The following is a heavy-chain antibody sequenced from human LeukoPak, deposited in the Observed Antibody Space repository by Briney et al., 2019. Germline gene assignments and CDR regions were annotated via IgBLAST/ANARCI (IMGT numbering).Heavy chain of an antibody. J-gene: IGHJ4*02. V-gene: IGHV4-59*01. CDR1: GGSISSYY. CDR3: ARGQVYFDY. CDR2: IYYSGT. Sequence: KASETLSLTCTVSGGSISSYYWSWVRQPPGKGLECIGYIYYSGTNYNPSLKSRVTISLDTSKNQFSLKLNSVTAADTAVYYCARGQVYFDYWGQGTLVTVSS.